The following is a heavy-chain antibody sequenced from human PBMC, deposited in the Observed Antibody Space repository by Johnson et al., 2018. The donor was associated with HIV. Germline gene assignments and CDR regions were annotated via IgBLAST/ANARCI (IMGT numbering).Heavy chain of an antibody. CDR3: ARDRAWNYEGAFDI. Sequence: VQLVESGGGVVQPGRSLRLSCAASGFTFSSYGMHWVRQAPGKGLEWVAVIWYDGSNKYYADSVKGRFTISRDNSKNTLYLQMNSLRAEDTAVYYCARDRAWNYEGAFDIWGQGTMVTVSS. V-gene: IGHV3-33*01. J-gene: IGHJ3*02. D-gene: IGHD1-7*01. CDR2: IWYDGSNK. CDR1: GFTFSSYG.